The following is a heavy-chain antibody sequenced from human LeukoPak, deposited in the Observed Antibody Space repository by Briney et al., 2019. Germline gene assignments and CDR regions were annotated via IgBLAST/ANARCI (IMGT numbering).Heavy chain of an antibody. CDR3: ARDGYSYGNLYYYYGMDV. CDR2: INHSGST. CDR1: GGSFSGYY. J-gene: IGHJ6*02. Sequence: SETLSLTCAVYGGSFSGYYWSWIRQPPGKGLEWIGEINHSGSTNYNPSLKSRVTISVDTSKNQFSLKLSSVTAADTAVYYCARDGYSYGNLYYYYGMDVWGQGTTVTVSS. D-gene: IGHD5-18*01. V-gene: IGHV4-34*01.